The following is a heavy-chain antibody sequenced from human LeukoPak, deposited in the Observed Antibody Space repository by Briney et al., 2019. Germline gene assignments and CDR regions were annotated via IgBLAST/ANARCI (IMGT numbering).Heavy chain of an antibody. CDR1: GFTFSSYA. V-gene: IGHV3-23*01. Sequence: PGGSLRLSCAASGFTFSSYAMSWVRQAPGKGLEWVSAISGSGGSTYYADSVKGRFTISRGNSKNTLYLQMNSLRAEDTAVYYCAKVPTIAGVFDYWGQGTLVTVSS. D-gene: IGHD1-14*01. CDR3: AKVPTIAGVFDY. J-gene: IGHJ4*02. CDR2: ISGSGGST.